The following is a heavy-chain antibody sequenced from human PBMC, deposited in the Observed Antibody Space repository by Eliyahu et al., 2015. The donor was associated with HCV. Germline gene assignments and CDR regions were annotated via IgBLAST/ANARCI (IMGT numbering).Heavy chain of an antibody. V-gene: IGHV3-23*01. D-gene: IGHD5-24*01. CDR3: AKERRDGYKDPFDY. Sequence: EVQLLESGGGLVQPGGSLRLSCAASGFXFSSYALXWVRQAPGKGLEWVXAISGSGGSTYYADSVKGRFTISRDNSKNTLYLQMNSLRAEDTAVYYCAKERRDGYKDPFDYWGQGTLVTVSS. CDR2: ISGSGGST. J-gene: IGHJ4*02. CDR1: GFXFSSYA.